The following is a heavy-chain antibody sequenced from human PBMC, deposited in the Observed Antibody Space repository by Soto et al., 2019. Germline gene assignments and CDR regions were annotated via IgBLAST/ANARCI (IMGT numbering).Heavy chain of an antibody. V-gene: IGHV3-53*01. D-gene: IGHD2-2*02. CDR1: GFTVSNNY. CDR2: IYSGGST. CDR3: ATYTSLDY. J-gene: IGHJ4*02. Sequence: LRLSCAASGFTVSNNYMSWVRQAPGKGLEWVSLIYSGGSTFYADSVKGRFTISRDNSKNTLFLQMNSLRAEDTAVYFCATYTSLDYWGQGTLVTVSS.